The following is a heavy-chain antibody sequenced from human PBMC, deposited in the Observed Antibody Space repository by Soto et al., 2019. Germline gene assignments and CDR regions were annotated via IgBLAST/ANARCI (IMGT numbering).Heavy chain of an antibody. V-gene: IGHV3-30-3*01. CDR2: ISYDGSNK. CDR3: ARDPYSYGPKFGYVDY. Sequence: QVQLVESGGGVVQPGRSLRLSCAASGFTFSSYAMHWVRQAPGKGLEWVAVISYDGSNKYYADSVKGRFTISRDNSKNTLYLQMNSLRAEDTAVYYCARDPYSYGPKFGYVDYWGQGTLVTVSS. J-gene: IGHJ4*02. CDR1: GFTFSSYA. D-gene: IGHD5-18*01.